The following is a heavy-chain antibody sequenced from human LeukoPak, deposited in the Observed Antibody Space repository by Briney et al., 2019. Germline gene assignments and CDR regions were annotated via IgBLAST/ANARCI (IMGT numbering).Heavy chain of an antibody. Sequence: GESLKISCKGSGYSFTSYWIGWVRQMPGKGLEWLGIFYPGDSDTRYSPSFQGQVTISADKSISTAYLQWSSLKASDTAMYYCARHGLVAVAGVDYWGQGTLVTVSS. CDR2: FYPGDSDT. D-gene: IGHD6-19*01. V-gene: IGHV5-51*01. CDR3: ARHGLVAVAGVDY. J-gene: IGHJ4*02. CDR1: GYSFTSYW.